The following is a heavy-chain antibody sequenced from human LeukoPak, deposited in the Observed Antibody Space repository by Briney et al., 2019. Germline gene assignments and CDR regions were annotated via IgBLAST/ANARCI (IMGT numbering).Heavy chain of an antibody. CDR3: AKDRPPYDSSGYPDAFDI. CDR1: GFTFSSYA. J-gene: IGHJ3*02. V-gene: IGHV3-23*01. CDR2: ISGSGGST. Sequence: GSLRLSCAASGFTFSSYAMSWVRQAPGKGLEWVSAISGSGGSTYYADSVKGRFTISRDNSKNTLYLQMNSLRAEDTAVYYCAKDRPPYDSSGYPDAFDIWGQGTMVTVSS. D-gene: IGHD3-22*01.